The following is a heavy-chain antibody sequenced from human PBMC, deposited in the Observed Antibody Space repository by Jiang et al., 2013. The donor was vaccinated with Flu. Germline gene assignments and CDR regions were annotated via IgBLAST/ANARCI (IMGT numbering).Heavy chain of an antibody. CDR3: ARASSSGDSSGYNYFDP. J-gene: IGHJ4*02. CDR2: ISAYNGNT. Sequence: VKVSCKASGYTFTSYGISWVRQAPGQGLEWMGWISAYNGNTNYAQKLQGRVTMTTDTSTSTAYMELRSLRSDDTAVYYCARASSSGDSSGYNYFDPWGQGTLVTVSS. CDR1: GYTFTSYG. D-gene: IGHD3-22*01. V-gene: IGHV1-18*01.